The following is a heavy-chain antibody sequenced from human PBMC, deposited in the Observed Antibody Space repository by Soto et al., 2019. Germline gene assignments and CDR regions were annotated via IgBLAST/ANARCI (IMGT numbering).Heavy chain of an antibody. CDR1: GGSLSGYY. Sequence: SETLSLTCAVYGGSLSGYYWSWIRQPPGKALEWIGEINYSGDTNYNPSLKSRVTISVDTSKNQLFLNLTSVTAADTAMYYCATHHVRRRTIAGAAEFCGQGTLVAVSS. CDR2: INYSGDT. D-gene: IGHD1-26*01. CDR3: ATHHVRRRTIAGAAEF. J-gene: IGHJ1*01. V-gene: IGHV4-34*01.